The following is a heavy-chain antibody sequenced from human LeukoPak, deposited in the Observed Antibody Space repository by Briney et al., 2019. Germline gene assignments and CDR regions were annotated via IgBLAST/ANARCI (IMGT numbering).Heavy chain of an antibody. Sequence: ASVKVSCKASGYTFTKNYVHWVRQAPGHGLEWMGWVNPDSGNTGYAQKFQGRVTMTRNTSISTAYMELSSLRSEDTAVYYCARGLARTSMVTRGGVRFDYWGQGTLVTVSS. V-gene: IGHV1-8*01. CDR2: VNPDSGNT. CDR3: ARGLARTSMVTRGGVRFDY. J-gene: IGHJ4*02. D-gene: IGHD5-18*01. CDR1: GYTFTKNY.